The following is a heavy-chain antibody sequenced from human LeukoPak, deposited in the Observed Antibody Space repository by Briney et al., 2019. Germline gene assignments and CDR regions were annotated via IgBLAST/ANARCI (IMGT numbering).Heavy chain of an antibody. V-gene: IGHV3-21*01. Sequence: GGSLRLSCAASGFTFSSYWMNWVRQAPGKGLEWVSSISSSSSYIYYADSVEGRFTISRDNAKNSLYLQMNSLRAEDTAVYYCARDGGRKDDYWGQGTLVTVSS. J-gene: IGHJ4*02. CDR3: ARDGGRKDDY. D-gene: IGHD2-15*01. CDR1: GFTFSSYW. CDR2: ISSSSSYI.